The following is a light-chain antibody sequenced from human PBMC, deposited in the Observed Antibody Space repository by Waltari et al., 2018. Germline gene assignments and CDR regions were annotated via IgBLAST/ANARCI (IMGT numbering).Light chain of an antibody. V-gene: IGKV3-15*01. J-gene: IGKJ1*01. Sequence: DIVMTLSPATPSVSPGERATLSCMASQSVSSNLAWYQQKPGQAPRLLIYGASTRATGIPARFSGSGSGTEFTLTISSMQSEDFAVYYCQQYNNWPPSWTFGQGTKVEIK. CDR2: GAS. CDR3: QQYNNWPPSWT. CDR1: QSVSSN.